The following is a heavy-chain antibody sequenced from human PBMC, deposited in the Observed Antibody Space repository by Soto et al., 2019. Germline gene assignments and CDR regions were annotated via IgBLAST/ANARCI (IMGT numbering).Heavy chain of an antibody. Sequence: QVLLQESGPGLVQPSGTLSLSCAVSGGSVSSSFFWGWVRQPPGKGLEWIGDIFHSGSVNYNPSLKGRGTISIDKSKNQFSLELNSVTTADTAVYYCARSFGWYAIDYWGQGTLVIVSS. CDR2: IFHSGSV. J-gene: IGHJ4*02. CDR1: GGSVSSSFF. D-gene: IGHD6-19*01. V-gene: IGHV4-4*02. CDR3: ARSFGWYAIDY.